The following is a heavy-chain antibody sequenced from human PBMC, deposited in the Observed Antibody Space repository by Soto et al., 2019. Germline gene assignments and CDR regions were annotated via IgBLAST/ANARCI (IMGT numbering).Heavy chain of an antibody. CDR3: ARRWGRKFDY. CDR1: GGAISSYY. D-gene: IGHD7-27*01. CDR2: IYYSGST. V-gene: IGHV4-59*08. J-gene: IGHJ4*02. Sequence: SETLSLTCTVAGGAISSYYWSWIRQAPGKGLEWIGYIYYSGSTNYNPSLKSRVTISVDTSKNQLSLKLSSVTAADTAVYYCARRWGRKFDYWGQGTLVTVSS.